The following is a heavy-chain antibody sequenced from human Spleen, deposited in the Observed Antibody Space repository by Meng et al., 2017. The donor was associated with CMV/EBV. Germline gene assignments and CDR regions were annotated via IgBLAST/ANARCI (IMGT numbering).Heavy chain of an antibody. V-gene: IGHV4-39*07. CDR1: GGSISSSSYY. Sequence: GSLRLSCTVSGGSISSSSYYWGWIRQPPGKGLEWIGSIYYSGSTYYNPSLKSRVTISVDTSKNQFSLKLSSVTAADTAVYYCARFSGGTTDYWGQGTLVTVSS. CDR3: ARFSGGTTDY. D-gene: IGHD4-17*01. J-gene: IGHJ4*02. CDR2: IYYSGST.